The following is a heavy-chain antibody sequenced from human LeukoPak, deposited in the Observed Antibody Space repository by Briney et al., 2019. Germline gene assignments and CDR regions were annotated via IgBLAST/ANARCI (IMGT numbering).Heavy chain of an antibody. Sequence: PSETLSLTCAVYGGSFSGYYWSWIRQPPGKGLEWIGEINHSGSTNYNPSLKSRVTISVDTSKNQFSLKLSSVTAADTAVYYCARGYCSGGSCRDYYYYYYMDVWAKGPRSPSP. D-gene: IGHD2-15*01. J-gene: IGHJ6*03. CDR1: GGSFSGYY. CDR3: ARGYCSGGSCRDYYYYYYMDV. CDR2: INHSGST. V-gene: IGHV4-34*01.